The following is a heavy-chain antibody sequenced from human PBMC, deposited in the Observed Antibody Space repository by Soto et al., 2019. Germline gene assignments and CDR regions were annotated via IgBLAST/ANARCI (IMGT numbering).Heavy chain of an antibody. CDR2: IYYSGST. Sequence: SETLSLTCTVSGGSISSYYWSWIRQPPGKGLEWIGYIYYSGSTNYNPSLKSRVTISVDTSKNQFSLKLSSVTAADTAVYYCARDAGYYDSSGHFNWFDPWGQGTLVTVSS. CDR1: GGSISSYY. CDR3: ARDAGYYDSSGHFNWFDP. V-gene: IGHV4-59*01. D-gene: IGHD3-22*01. J-gene: IGHJ5*02.